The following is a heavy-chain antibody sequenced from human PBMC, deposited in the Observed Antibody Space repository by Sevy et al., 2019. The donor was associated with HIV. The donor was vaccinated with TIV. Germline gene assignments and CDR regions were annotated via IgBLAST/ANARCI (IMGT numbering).Heavy chain of an antibody. J-gene: IGHJ6*02. V-gene: IGHV3-33*01. CDR3: ARVRSIYVDTTHYYAMDV. Sequence: GGSVRLSCAASGFTFSSYGMHWVRRAPGKGLEWVALTWYDGSTKFYADSVKGRFTISRDNSKNILSLQMNSLRADDTAVYYCARVRSIYVDTTHYYAMDVWGQGTTVTVSS. CDR1: GFTFSSYG. CDR2: TWYDGSTK. D-gene: IGHD5-18*01.